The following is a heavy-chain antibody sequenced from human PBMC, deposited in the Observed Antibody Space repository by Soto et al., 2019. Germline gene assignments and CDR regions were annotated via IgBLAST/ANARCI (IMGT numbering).Heavy chain of an antibody. CDR2: IYSGGST. D-gene: IGHD6-6*01. CDR3: ARLNSSSSQYYYYYYYMDV. CDR1: GFTVSSNY. J-gene: IGHJ6*03. Sequence: PGGSLRLSCAASGFTVSSNYMSWVRQAPGKGLEWVSVIYSGGSTYYADSVKGRFTISRHNSKNTLYLQMNSLRAEDTAVYYCARLNSSSSQYYYYYYYMDVWGKGTTVTVSS. V-gene: IGHV3-53*04.